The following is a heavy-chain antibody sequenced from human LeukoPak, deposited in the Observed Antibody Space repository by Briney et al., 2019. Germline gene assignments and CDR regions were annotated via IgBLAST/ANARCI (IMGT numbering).Heavy chain of an antibody. D-gene: IGHD3-16*02. CDR3: ATSYDYVWGSYRYTGYFDY. J-gene: IGHJ4*02. CDR2: INYSGST. Sequence: SETLSLTCTVSGGSISSYYWSWIRQPPGKGLEWIAYINYSGSTNYNPSLKSRVTISVDTSKNQFSLKLSSVTAADTAVYYCATSYDYVWGSYRYTGYFDYWGQGTLVTVSS. V-gene: IGHV4-59*01. CDR1: GGSISSYY.